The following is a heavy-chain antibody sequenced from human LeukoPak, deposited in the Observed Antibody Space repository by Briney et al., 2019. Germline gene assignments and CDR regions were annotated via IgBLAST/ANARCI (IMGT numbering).Heavy chain of an antibody. Sequence: SETLSLTCAVYGGSFSGYYWSWIRQPPGKGLEWIGYIYYSGSTNYNPSLKSRVTISVDTSKNQFSLKLSSVTAADTAVYYCARDRKAGLFDYRGQGTLVTVSS. CDR3: ARDRKAGLFDY. D-gene: IGHD1-14*01. CDR1: GGSFSGYY. V-gene: IGHV4-59*01. CDR2: IYYSGST. J-gene: IGHJ4*02.